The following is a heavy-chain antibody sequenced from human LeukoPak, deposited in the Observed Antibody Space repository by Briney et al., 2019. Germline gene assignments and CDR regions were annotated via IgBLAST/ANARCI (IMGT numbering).Heavy chain of an antibody. D-gene: IGHD1-26*01. Sequence: GGSLRLSCAASGFTFDDYAMHWVRQAPGKGLEWVSLISGDGGSTYYADSVKGRFTISRDNSKNSLYLQVNSLRTEDTALYYCAKTFRSGSYLDAFDIWGQGTMVTVSS. CDR3: AKTFRSGSYLDAFDI. V-gene: IGHV3-43*02. J-gene: IGHJ3*02. CDR1: GFTFDDYA. CDR2: ISGDGGST.